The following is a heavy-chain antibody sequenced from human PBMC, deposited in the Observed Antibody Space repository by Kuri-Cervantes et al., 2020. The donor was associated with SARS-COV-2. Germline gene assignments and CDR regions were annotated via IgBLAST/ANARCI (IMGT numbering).Heavy chain of an antibody. CDR3: ARLRRRAGNPNYYYGMDV. CDR2: INHSGST. CDR1: GGSFSGYY. J-gene: IGHJ6*02. Sequence: GSLRLSCAVYGGSFSGYYWSWIRQPPGKGLEWIGEINHSGSTNYNPSLKSRVTISVDTSKNQFSLKLSSVTAADTAVYYCARLRRRAGNPNYYYGMDVWGQGTTVTVSS. D-gene: IGHD6-19*01. V-gene: IGHV4-34*01.